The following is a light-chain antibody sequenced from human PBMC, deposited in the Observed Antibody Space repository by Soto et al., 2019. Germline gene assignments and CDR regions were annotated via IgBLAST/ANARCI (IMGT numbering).Light chain of an antibody. CDR3: QQYHLSPLT. CDR2: GAS. J-gene: IGKJ4*01. V-gene: IGKV3-20*01. CDR1: EAINNNF. Sequence: EIVLTQSPGAPSVAPGETLSLSCRASEAINNNFVAWYQQRPGQVPRLLMYGASIRVSGVPDRISGRRSGTGFILNIARVEPEDSAVYFCQQYHLSPLTFGGGTQV.